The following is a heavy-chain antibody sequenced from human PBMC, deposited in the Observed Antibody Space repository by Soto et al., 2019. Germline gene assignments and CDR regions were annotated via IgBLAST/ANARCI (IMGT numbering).Heavy chain of an antibody. CDR2: IGGTGGDT. V-gene: IGHV3-23*01. CDR1: RFTFSDYA. Sequence: DVQWLESGGGLVQPGGSLTLSCAASRFTFSDYAMSWVRQAPGKGLEWVSAIGGTGGDTYYADSVRGRFTVSRDNSKNTLFLQLNSLRDEDTAVYYCAKDAVPYNGKWDWFDSWGQGTLVTVSS. CDR3: AKDAVPYNGKWDWFDS. J-gene: IGHJ5*01. D-gene: IGHD1-26*01.